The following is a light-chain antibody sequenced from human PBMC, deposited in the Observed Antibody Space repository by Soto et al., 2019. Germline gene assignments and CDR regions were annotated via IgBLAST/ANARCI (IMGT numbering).Light chain of an antibody. J-gene: IGKJ5*01. Sequence: DIQMTQSPSSLSASVGDRVTITCRTSQDISNYLAWYQQKPGKVPKLLIYAASSLHSGVPSTFSGSGSGTDFTLTISSLQPEDFATYYCQQSYSTPITFGQGTRRRL. V-gene: IGKV1-39*01. CDR3: QQSYSTPIT. CDR1: QDISNY. CDR2: AAS.